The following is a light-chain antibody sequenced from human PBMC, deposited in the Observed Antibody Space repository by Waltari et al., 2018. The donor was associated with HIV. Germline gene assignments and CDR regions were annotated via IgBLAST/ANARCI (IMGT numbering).Light chain of an antibody. CDR3: QSADSTGTYWV. Sequence: SYELTQPPSASVSPGQTARISCSGGALPTQYVSWYQQRPGQAPVMVIYRDKERPSGIPDRFSGSSAGTTVTLTISGVQAEDEADYYCQSADSTGTYWVFGGGTKLTVL. CDR2: RDK. J-gene: IGLJ3*02. CDR1: ALPTQY. V-gene: IGLV3-25*03.